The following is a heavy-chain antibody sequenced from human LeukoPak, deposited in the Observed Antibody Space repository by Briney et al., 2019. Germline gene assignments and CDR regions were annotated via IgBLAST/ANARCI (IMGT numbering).Heavy chain of an antibody. Sequence: PGGSLRLSCAASGFTFSNYGMHWVRQAPGKGLEWVAVIWYDGSNKHSADSVKGRFTISRDNSKNTLYLQMNSLRAEDTAVYYCARSIIGVGVRHFFDYWGPGTLVTVSS. CDR2: IWYDGSNK. V-gene: IGHV3-33*01. J-gene: IGHJ4*02. CDR1: GFTFSNYG. CDR3: ARSIIGVGVRHFFDY. D-gene: IGHD3-3*01.